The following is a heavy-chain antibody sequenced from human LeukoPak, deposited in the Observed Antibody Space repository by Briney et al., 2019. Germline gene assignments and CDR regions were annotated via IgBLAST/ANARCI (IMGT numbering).Heavy chain of an antibody. D-gene: IGHD6-19*01. V-gene: IGHV3-30*18. CDR1: GFTFSSYG. J-gene: IGHJ1*01. CDR3: AKPDQQWLVARYFQH. Sequence: GGSLRLSCAASGFTFSSYGMHWVRQAPGKGLEWVAVISYDGSNKYYADSVKGRFTISRDNSKNTLYLQMNSLRAEDTAVYYCAKPDQQWLVARYFQHWGQGTLVTVSS. CDR2: ISYDGSNK.